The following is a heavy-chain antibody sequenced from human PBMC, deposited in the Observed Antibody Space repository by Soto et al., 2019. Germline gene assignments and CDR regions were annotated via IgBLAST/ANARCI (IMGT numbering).Heavy chain of an antibody. CDR3: ARATLNWNYVYNWFDP. J-gene: IGHJ5*02. D-gene: IGHD1-7*01. CDR1: GYTFTSYG. Sequence: GSPVKGSCKASGYTFTSYGISWVRQAPGQGLEWVGWISAYNGNTNYAQKLQGRVTMTTDTSPSTDYTELSSLRSEDTAVYYCARATLNWNYVYNWFDPWGQGTLVTVSS. CDR2: ISAYNGNT. V-gene: IGHV1-18*04.